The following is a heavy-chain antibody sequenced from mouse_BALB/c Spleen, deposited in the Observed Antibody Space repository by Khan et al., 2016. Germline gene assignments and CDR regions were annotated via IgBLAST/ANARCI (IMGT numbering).Heavy chain of an antibody. V-gene: IGHV1-80*01. J-gene: IGHJ2*01. CDR3: ARSRDYDFDY. CDR2: IYPGDGDT. Sequence: QVQLQQSGAELVRPGSSVKISRKASGYAFSSYWMNWVKQRPGQGLEWIGQIYPGDGDTNYNGKFKGKATLTADKSSSTAYMQLSSLTSEDSAVYFCARSRDYDFDYCVQGTTLTVSS. D-gene: IGHD2-4*01. CDR1: GYAFSSYW.